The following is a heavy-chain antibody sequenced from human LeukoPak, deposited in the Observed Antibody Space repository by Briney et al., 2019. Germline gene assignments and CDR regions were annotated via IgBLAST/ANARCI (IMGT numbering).Heavy chain of an antibody. J-gene: IGHJ4*02. V-gene: IGHV1-2*02. CDR1: GYTFTGYY. CDR3: ARGIRYQHLDY. D-gene: IGHD1-26*01. CDR2: INPNSRGT. Sequence: ASVKVSCKSSGYTFTGYYMHWVRQAPGQGLEGMGWINPNSRGTNYAQKFQGSVNMNSERSISRGIMELSRPRSDDTAVYYCARGIRYQHLDYWGQGTLVSVSS.